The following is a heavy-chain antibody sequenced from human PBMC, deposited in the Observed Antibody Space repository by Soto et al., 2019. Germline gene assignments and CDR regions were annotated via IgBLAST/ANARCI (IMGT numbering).Heavy chain of an antibody. V-gene: IGHV3-23*01. J-gene: IGHJ4*02. Sequence: PGGSLRLSCAASGFTFSSYAMSWVRQAPGKGLEWVSAISGSGGSTYCADSVKDRFTISRDNSKNTLYLQMNSLRAEDTAVYYCAKVRWYYDSSGYSDYWGQGTPVTVSS. CDR1: GFTFSSYA. D-gene: IGHD3-22*01. CDR3: AKVRWYYDSSGYSDY. CDR2: ISGSGGST.